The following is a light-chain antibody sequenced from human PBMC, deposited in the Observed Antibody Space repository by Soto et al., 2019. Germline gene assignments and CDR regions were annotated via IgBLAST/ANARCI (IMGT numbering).Light chain of an antibody. CDR2: SNN. CDR1: SSNIGSNT. CDR3: AAWDDSLNGLWV. V-gene: IGLV1-44*01. Sequence: QSVLTQPPSASGTPGQRVTISCSGSSSNIGSNTVNWYQQLPGTAHKLLIYSNNQRPSGVPDRFSGSKSGTSASLAISGFQSGVEADYYCAAWDDSLNGLWVFGTGTKAPVL. J-gene: IGLJ1*01.